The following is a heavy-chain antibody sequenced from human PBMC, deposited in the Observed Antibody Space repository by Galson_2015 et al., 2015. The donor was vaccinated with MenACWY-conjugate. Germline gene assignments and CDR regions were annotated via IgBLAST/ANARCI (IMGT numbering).Heavy chain of an antibody. Sequence: SLRLSCAAAGFTFSSYWMSWVRQAPGKGLEWVAGIKKDGSEEYYEGSVKGRFTISRDNARSSLHLQLNSLRAEDTAVYYCATLNYFAMDVWGQGTTVTVSS. CDR3: ATLNYFAMDV. CDR1: GFTFSSYW. CDR2: IKKDGSEE. J-gene: IGHJ6*02. V-gene: IGHV3-7*03.